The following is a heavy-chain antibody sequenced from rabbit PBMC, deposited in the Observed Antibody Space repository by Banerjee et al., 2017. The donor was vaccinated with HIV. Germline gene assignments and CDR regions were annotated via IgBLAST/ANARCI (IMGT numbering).Heavy chain of an antibody. D-gene: IGHD7-1*01. Sequence: QSLEESGGDLVKPGTSLTLTCKASGFPFSEKAVMCWVRQAPGKGLTWIACINAITGKAVYASWAKGRFTFSKTSSTTVTLQMTSLTAADTATYFCAREVEIYTGYVGYGVPNYGMDLWGPGTLVTVS. CDR2: INAITGKA. J-gene: IGHJ6*01. CDR1: GFPFSEKAV. CDR3: AREVEIYTGYVGYGVPNYGMDL. V-gene: IGHV1S40*01.